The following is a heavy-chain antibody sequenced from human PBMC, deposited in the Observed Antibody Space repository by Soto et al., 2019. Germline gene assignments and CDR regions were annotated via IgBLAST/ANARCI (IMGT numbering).Heavy chain of an antibody. V-gene: IGHV3-23*01. CDR1: GFTFSMYA. D-gene: IGHD1-26*01. CDR3: ARWLVGASGAPDY. J-gene: IGHJ4*02. Sequence: GGSLRLSCAVSGFTFSMYAMSWVRQAPGKGLEWVSAISGRGDSTFYADSVKGRFTISRDNSKKTLFLQMNSLRAEDTAIYYCARWLVGASGAPDYWGQGP. CDR2: ISGRGDST.